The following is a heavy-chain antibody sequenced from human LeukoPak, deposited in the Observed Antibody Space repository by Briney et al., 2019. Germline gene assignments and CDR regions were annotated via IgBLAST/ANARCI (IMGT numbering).Heavy chain of an antibody. Sequence: QPGGSLRISCAASGFTFSSYAMPWVRQAPGKGLEWVAVISYDGSNKYYADSVKGRFTISRDNSKNTLYLQMNSLRAEDTAVYYCARVGWMATSSGAFDIWGQGTMVTVSS. V-gene: IGHV3-30-3*01. D-gene: IGHD5-24*01. CDR1: GFTFSSYA. CDR2: ISYDGSNK. J-gene: IGHJ3*02. CDR3: ARVGWMATSSGAFDI.